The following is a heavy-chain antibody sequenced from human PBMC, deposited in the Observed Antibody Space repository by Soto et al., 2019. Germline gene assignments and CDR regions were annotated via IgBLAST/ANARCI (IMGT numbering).Heavy chain of an antibody. Sequence: ASVNVSCQASGYTITSYDINWVRQATGQGLEWMGWMNPNSGNTGYAQKFQGRVTMTRNTSISTAYMELSSLRSEDTAVYYCAREHSSSWRFDYWGQGTLVTVSS. CDR1: GYTITSYD. V-gene: IGHV1-8*01. D-gene: IGHD6-13*01. CDR2: MNPNSGNT. J-gene: IGHJ4*02. CDR3: AREHSSSWRFDY.